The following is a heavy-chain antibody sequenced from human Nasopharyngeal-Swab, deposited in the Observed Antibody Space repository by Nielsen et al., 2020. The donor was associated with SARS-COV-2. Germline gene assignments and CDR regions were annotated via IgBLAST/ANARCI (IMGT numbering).Heavy chain of an antibody. D-gene: IGHD2-2*01. CDR3: ASPDGDQLLSGGMDV. Sequence: ASVKVSCKASGYNFTTYDFNWVRQATGQGLEWMGWMNPNSGNTGYAQKFQGRVTMTRNTSIRTAYMELSSLRSEDTAVYYCASPDGDQLLSGGMDVWGQGTTVTVSS. CDR2: MNPNSGNT. V-gene: IGHV1-8*01. J-gene: IGHJ6*02. CDR1: GYNFTTYD.